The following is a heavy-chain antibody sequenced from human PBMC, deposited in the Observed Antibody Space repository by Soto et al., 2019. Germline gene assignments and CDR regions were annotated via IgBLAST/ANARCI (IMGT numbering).Heavy chain of an antibody. Sequence: QVPLQESGPGLVRPSQTLSLTCSVSGASIHNGGYFWSLIHQSPEKGLEMIGHIHNSGSPYNNPSLRSRVTIAADTAMNQFSLALTSVTAADTAIYSCARGSSTEKADSWGQVILVTVA. CDR1: GASIHNGGYF. J-gene: IGHJ4*02. CDR3: ARGSSTEKADS. CDR2: IHNSGSP. V-gene: IGHV4-30-4*01.